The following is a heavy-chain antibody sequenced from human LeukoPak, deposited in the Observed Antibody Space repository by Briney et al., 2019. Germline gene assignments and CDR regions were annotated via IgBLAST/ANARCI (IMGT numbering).Heavy chain of an antibody. J-gene: IGHJ4*02. CDR1: GGSISSGDYY. D-gene: IGHD5-24*01. Sequence: SQTLSLTCTVSGGSISSGDYYWSWIRQPPGKGLEWIGHIYHSGITYYNPSLKSRVTFLVDTSKNQFSLKLSSVTAADTAVYYCARGLMDYFDYWGQGTLVTVSS. V-gene: IGHV4-30-4*08. CDR3: ARGLMDYFDY. CDR2: IYHSGIT.